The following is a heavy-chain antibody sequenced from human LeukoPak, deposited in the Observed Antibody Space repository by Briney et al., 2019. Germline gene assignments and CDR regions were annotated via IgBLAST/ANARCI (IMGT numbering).Heavy chain of an antibody. Sequence: ASVTVSCTASGYTFTGYYMHWVRQAPGQGREGMGGIIPIFGTANYAQKFQGRVTITTDESTSTAYMELSSLRSEDTAVYYCARSYYDRTWTFDPWGQGTLVTVSS. CDR3: ARSYYDRTWTFDP. CDR1: GYTFTGYY. J-gene: IGHJ5*02. V-gene: IGHV1-69*05. D-gene: IGHD3-22*01. CDR2: IIPIFGTA.